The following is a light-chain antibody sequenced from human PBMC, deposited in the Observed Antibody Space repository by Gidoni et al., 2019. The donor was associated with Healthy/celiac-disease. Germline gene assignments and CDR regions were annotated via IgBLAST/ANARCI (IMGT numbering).Light chain of an antibody. CDR3: QKYNSVPIT. J-gene: IGKJ4*01. CDR1: QGISNY. Sequence: DIHMTQSPSSLSASVGDRVTITCQASQGISNYLDWYQQKPGKVPKLLIYDASNLQTGVPSRFSGSGSGTDFTFTISSLQPEDVATYYCQKYNSVPITFGGGTKVEIK. CDR2: DAS. V-gene: IGKV1-27*01.